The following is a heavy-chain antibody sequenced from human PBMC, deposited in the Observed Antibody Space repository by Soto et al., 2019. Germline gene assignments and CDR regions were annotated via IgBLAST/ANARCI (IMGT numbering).Heavy chain of an antibody. D-gene: IGHD2-2*01. J-gene: IGHJ4*02. V-gene: IGHV3-74*03. CDR3: ARVETFSSTSCYSVFDY. CDR2: INSDGSST. Sequence: EVQLVESGGGLVQPGGSLRLSCAASGFTFSSYWMHWVRQAPGKGLVWVSRINSDGSSTTYADSVKGRFTISRDNAKTTLYLQMNSLRAEDTAVYYCARVETFSSTSCYSVFDYWGQGTLVTVSS. CDR1: GFTFSSYW.